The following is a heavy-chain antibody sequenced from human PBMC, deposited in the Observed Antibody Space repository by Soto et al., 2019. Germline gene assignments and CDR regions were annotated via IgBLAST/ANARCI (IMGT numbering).Heavy chain of an antibody. D-gene: IGHD1-26*01. Sequence: QVQQVQSGAEVKKPGASVKVSCKASGYTFSSYGISWVRQAPGQGLEWMGWINPNNGNTNYAQKVQGRVTMTTDTSTSTAYMELRSLRSDDTAMYYCARGGPGAPFDYWGQGIPVTVSS. V-gene: IGHV1-18*01. CDR3: ARGGPGAPFDY. CDR1: GYTFSSYG. J-gene: IGHJ4*02. CDR2: INPNNGNT.